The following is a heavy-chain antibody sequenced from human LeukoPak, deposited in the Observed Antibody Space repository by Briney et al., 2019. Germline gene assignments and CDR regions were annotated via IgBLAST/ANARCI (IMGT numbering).Heavy chain of an antibody. V-gene: IGHV3-21*01. CDR3: AGAIAAAGTNLDY. CDR2: ISSSSSYI. Sequence: GGSLRLSCAASGFTFSNAWMSWVRQAPGKGLEWVSSISSSSSYIYYADSVKGRFTISRDNAKNSLYLQMNSLRAEDTAVYYCAGAIAAAGTNLDYWSQGTLVTVSS. D-gene: IGHD6-13*01. CDR1: GFTFSNAW. J-gene: IGHJ4*02.